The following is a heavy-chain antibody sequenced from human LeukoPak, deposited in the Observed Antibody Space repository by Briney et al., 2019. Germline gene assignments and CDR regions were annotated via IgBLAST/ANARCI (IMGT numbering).Heavy chain of an antibody. CDR1: GFAFSGYG. V-gene: IGHV3-21*04. CDR2: ISSSSSYI. J-gene: IGHJ3*02. CDR3: GKGDWGDM. D-gene: IGHD7-27*01. Sequence: PGGSLRLSCAASGFAFSGYGMHWVRQAPGKGLEWVSSISSSSSYIYYADSVKGHFTISRDNSKNTLYLQMNSLRAEDTALYYCGKGDWGDMWGQGTMVTVSS.